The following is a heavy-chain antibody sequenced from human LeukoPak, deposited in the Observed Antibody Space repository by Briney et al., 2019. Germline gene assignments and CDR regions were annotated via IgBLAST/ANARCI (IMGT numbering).Heavy chain of an antibody. CDR2: IYYSGNT. CDR1: GGSISSGDYY. J-gene: IGHJ4*02. V-gene: IGHV4-30-4*01. Sequence: PSQTLSLTCTVSGGSISSGDYYWSWIRQPPGKGLEWIGYIYYSGNTYYNPSLKSRLSISVDTSKNQFSLILSSVTAADTAVYYCARDRRFGDSRFDYWGQGTLVTVSS. CDR3: ARDRRFGDSRFDY. D-gene: IGHD3-22*01.